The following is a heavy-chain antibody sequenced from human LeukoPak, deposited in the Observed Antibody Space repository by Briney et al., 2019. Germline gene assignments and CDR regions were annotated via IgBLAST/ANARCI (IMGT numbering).Heavy chain of an antibody. CDR1: GFTFSSYA. CDR2: ISGSGGST. V-gene: IGHV3-23*01. CDR3: AKPKHALVGPFDY. D-gene: IGHD2-8*02. J-gene: IGHJ4*02. Sequence: PGGSLRLSCAASGFTFSSYAMSWVRQAPGKGLEWVSAISGSGGSTYYADSVKGRFIISRDNSKNTLYLQMNSLRAEDTAVYYCAKPKHALVGPFDYWGQGTLVTVSS.